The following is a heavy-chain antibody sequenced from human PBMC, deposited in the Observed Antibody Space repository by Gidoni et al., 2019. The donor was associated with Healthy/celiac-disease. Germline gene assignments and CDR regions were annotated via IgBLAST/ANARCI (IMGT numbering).Heavy chain of an antibody. CDR3: ARGPPGDLYYYYGMDV. J-gene: IGHJ6*02. CDR2: ISYDGSNK. V-gene: IGHV3-30*01. Sequence: QVQLVESGGGVVQPGRSLRLSCAASGFTFSSYAMHFVRQAPGKGLEWVAVISYDGSNKYYADSVKGRFTISRDNSTNTLYLQMNSLRAEDTAVYYCARGPPGDLYYYYGMDVWGQGTTVTVSS. D-gene: IGHD7-27*01. CDR1: GFTFSSYA.